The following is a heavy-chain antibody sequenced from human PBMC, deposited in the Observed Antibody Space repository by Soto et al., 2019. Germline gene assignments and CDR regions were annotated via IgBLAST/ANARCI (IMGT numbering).Heavy chain of an antibody. Sequence: SQTLSLTCTVSGGSISSGGYYWSWIRQHPGKGLEWIGYIYHSGSTNYNPSLKSRVTISVDKSKNQFSLKLSSVTAADTAVYYCARDTAMVTGWGQGTLVTVSS. CDR1: GGSISSGGYY. V-gene: IGHV4-31*03. J-gene: IGHJ4*02. CDR3: ARDTAMVTG. CDR2: IYHSGST. D-gene: IGHD5-18*01.